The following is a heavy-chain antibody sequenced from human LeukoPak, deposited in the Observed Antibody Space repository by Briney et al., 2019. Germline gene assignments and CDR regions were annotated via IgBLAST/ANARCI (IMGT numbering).Heavy chain of an antibody. CDR3: ARVWDGGNSYDY. V-gene: IGHV3-20*04. CDR1: GFTFSSYE. Sequence: GGSLRLSCAASGFTFSSYEMNWVRQAPGKGLEWVSGINWNGGSTGYADSVKGRFTISRDNAKNSLYLQMNSLRAEDTALYYCARVWDGGNSYDYWGQGTLVTVSS. J-gene: IGHJ4*02. D-gene: IGHD4-23*01. CDR2: INWNGGST.